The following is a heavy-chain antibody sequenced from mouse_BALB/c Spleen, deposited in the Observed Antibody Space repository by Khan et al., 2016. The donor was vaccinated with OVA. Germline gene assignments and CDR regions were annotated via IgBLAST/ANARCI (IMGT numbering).Heavy chain of an antibody. J-gene: IGHJ2*01. Sequence: QVQLKESGPGLVAPSQSLSITCTVSGFSLTSHGVHWVHQPPGKGLEWLGVIWAGGSTNYNSALMSRLSISKDSSKSQVFLKMNSLQTDDTAMYYCARNREPDYFDYWGQGTTLTVSS. CDR1: GFSLTSHG. V-gene: IGHV2-9*02. CDR2: IWAGGST. CDR3: ARNREPDYFDY.